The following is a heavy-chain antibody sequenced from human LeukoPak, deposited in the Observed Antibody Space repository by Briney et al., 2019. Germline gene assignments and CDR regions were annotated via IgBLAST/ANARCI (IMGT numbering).Heavy chain of an antibody. CDR3: AKDDAWLRFGE. J-gene: IGHJ4*02. V-gene: IGHV3-23*01. CDR2: ISPSGDIT. CDR1: GFTFSSYG. D-gene: IGHD3-10*01. Sequence: GGSLRLSCAASGFTFSSYGMNWVRQAPGKGLEWVSGISPSGDITYYADSVKGRFTIPRDNSKNTLYLEVISLTAEDTAVYYCAKDDAWLRFGEWSQGTLVTVSS.